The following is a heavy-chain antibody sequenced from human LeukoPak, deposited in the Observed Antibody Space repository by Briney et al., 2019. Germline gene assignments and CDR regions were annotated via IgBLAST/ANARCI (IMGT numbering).Heavy chain of an antibody. J-gene: IGHJ4*02. CDR1: GFTFNNYA. D-gene: IGHD4-11*01. CDR3: ARWGNDYSQFDS. Sequence: GGSLRLSCAASGFTFNNYAMAWVRQAPGKGLEWVSVVSGSGDNTNYADSVKGRFTISRDNSKNTLFLQMNSLRTEDTAVYFCARWGNDYSQFDSWGQGTLVTVS. CDR2: VSGSGDNT. V-gene: IGHV3-23*01.